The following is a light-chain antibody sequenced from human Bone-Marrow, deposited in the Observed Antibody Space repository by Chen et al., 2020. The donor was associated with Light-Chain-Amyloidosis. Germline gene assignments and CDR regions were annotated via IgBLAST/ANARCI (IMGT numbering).Light chain of an antibody. J-gene: IGLJ3*02. CDR3: AAWDDSLNGWV. V-gene: IGLV1-44*01. Sequence: QSVLTQPPSASGTPGQKVTISCSGSNSNIGSNIVNWYQHLPGTAPKLVIYSNNQRPAGVPDRFSGSKSGTSASLAISGLQSEDAADYYCAAWDDSLNGWVFGGGTKLTVL. CDR1: NSNIGSNI. CDR2: SNN.